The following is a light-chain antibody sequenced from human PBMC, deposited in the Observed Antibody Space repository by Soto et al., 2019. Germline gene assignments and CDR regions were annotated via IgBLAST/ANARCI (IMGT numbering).Light chain of an antibody. CDR1: KLGDKY. CDR2: QDI. CDR3: QAWDSSTVV. Sequence: SYELTQPPSVSVSPAQTASITCSGDKLGDKYACWYQQKPGQSPVLVIYQDIKRPSGIPDRFSGPNSGNTATLTISGTQPMDEADYYCQAWDSSTVVFGGGTKLTVL. J-gene: IGLJ3*02. V-gene: IGLV3-1*01.